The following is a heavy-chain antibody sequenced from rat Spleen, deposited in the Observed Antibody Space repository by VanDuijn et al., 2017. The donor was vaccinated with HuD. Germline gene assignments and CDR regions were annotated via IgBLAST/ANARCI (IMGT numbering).Heavy chain of an antibody. CDR1: GFTFSDYN. J-gene: IGHJ3*01. CDR2: ITYDGSST. V-gene: IGHV5-7*01. D-gene: IGHD1-7*01. CDR3: ARPSYGYPFAY. Sequence: EVQLVESGGGLVQPGRSLKLSCAASGFTFSDYNMAWVRQAPKKGLEWVATITYDGSSTYYRDSVKGRFTFSRDNAKSTLYLQMDSLRSEDTATYYCARPSYGYPFAYWGQGTLVTVSS.